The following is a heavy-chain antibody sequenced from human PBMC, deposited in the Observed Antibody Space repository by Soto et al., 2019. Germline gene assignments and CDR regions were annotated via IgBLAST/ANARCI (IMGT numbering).Heavy chain of an antibody. Sequence: GGSLRLSCAASGFTFDDYGMHWVRQTPGKGLEWVSGITWNSGDIGYADSVKGRFTISRDNAKNSLYLQMNSLRAEDTALYYCAKDFQVWQYRLLDAYFDYWGQGTLVTVSS. V-gene: IGHV3-9*01. CDR1: GFTFDDYG. D-gene: IGHD2-2*01. CDR3: AKDFQVWQYRLLDAYFDY. J-gene: IGHJ4*02. CDR2: ITWNSGDI.